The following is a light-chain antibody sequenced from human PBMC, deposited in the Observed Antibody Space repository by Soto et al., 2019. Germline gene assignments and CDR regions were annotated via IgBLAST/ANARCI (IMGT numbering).Light chain of an antibody. Sequence: LTQPPSVSESPGKTVTISCTRSSGNIAFNYVQWYQQRPGSAPTPVIYENDRRAPGVPDRFSGSIGTPANSASLTISGLETEDEADYYCQSFDASSRVFGGGTKLTVL. V-gene: IGLV6-57*04. CDR1: SGNIAFNY. CDR3: QSFDASSRV. CDR2: END. J-gene: IGLJ3*02.